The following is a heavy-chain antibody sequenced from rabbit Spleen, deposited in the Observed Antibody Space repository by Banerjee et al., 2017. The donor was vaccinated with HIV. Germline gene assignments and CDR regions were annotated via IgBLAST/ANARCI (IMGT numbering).Heavy chain of an antibody. CDR1: GFSFSSRYC. D-gene: IGHD6-1*01. V-gene: IGHV1S40*01. J-gene: IGHJ4*01. CDR3: ARGYSYSYVGVAYVTDYFTL. CDR2: IYVGSSTNT. Sequence: QSLEESGGDLVKPGASLTLACTASGFSFSSRYCVCWVRQAPGKGLEWIACIYVGSSTNTYYASWAKGRFTVSKASSTTVTLQMTSLTAADTATYFCARGYSYSYVGVAYVTDYFTLWGPGTLVTVS.